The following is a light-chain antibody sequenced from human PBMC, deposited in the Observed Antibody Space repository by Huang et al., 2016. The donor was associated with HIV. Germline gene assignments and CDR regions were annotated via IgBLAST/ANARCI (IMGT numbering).Light chain of an antibody. CDR3: QQYGTSPRT. CDR2: NAF. J-gene: IGKJ1*01. V-gene: IGKV3-20*01. Sequence: EIVLTQSPGTLSLSPGERATLSCRARQTVSSSNLAWFQQKAGQAPRLLIDNAFRRATGIPERFSGSGSGTDFTLTISRLEPEDFAVYYCQQYGTSPRTFGQGTKLDIK. CDR1: QTVSSSN.